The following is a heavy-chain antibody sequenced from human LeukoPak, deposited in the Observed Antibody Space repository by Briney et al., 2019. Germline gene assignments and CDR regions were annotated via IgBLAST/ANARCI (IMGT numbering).Heavy chain of an antibody. J-gene: IGHJ3*01. CDR1: GYTFTNYG. V-gene: IGHV1-18*01. Sequence: ASVRVSCKASGYTFTNYGINWVRQAPGQRPEWMGWFSTYNGDTKYAQKLKGRVTLTADTLTSTAYMELRTLISDDTATYYCAIGQGVITWGGADVYDVWGQGTTVIVSS. CDR3: AIGQGVITWGGADVYDV. CDR2: FSTYNGDT. D-gene: IGHD3-16*01.